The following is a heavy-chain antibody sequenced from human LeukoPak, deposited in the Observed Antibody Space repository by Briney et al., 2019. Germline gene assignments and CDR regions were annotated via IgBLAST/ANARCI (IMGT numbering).Heavy chain of an antibody. Sequence: PGGSLRLSCAASGFTFSTYGMHWVRQAPGKGLQWVAFIRYNGNHTYYADSVKGRFTISRDNSKNTLFLQMNSLRPEDTAMYYCARDVLAGSSGSSRPIDYWGQGTLVIVSS. CDR3: ARDVLAGSSGSSRPIDY. CDR1: GFTFSTYG. V-gene: IGHV3-30*02. D-gene: IGHD3-22*01. J-gene: IGHJ4*02. CDR2: IRYNGNHT.